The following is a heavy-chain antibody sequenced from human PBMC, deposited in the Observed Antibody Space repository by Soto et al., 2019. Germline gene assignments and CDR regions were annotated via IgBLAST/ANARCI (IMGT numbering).Heavy chain of an antibody. CDR2: INPNTGGT. J-gene: IGHJ4*02. CDR3: ARANSGDDDEFDY. Sequence: ASVKVSCKASGYTFTGYYIHWVRQAPGQGLEWMGWINPNTGGTDSQQKFQGRVTMTRDSSITTAYMELSSLRSDDTAVFYCARANSGDDDEFDYWGQRTPVTV. CDR1: GYTFTGYY. V-gene: IGHV1-2*02. D-gene: IGHD5-12*01.